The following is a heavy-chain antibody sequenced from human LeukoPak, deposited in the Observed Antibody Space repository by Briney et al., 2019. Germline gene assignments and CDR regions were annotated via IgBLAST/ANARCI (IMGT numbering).Heavy chain of an antibody. Sequence: SETLSLTCTVSGGSISSHYRSWIRQPPGKGLEWIGYIYYSGSTNYNPSLKSRVTISVDTSKNQFSLKLSSVTAADTAVYYCARGGQLPLTTFDYWGQGTLVTVSS. J-gene: IGHJ4*02. CDR1: GGSISSHY. D-gene: IGHD2-2*01. V-gene: IGHV4-59*11. CDR2: IYYSGST. CDR3: ARGGQLPLTTFDY.